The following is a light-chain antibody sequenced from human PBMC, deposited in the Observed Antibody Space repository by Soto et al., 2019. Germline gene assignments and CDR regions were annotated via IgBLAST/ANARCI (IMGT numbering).Light chain of an antibody. V-gene: IGKV3-20*01. CDR3: QQYGSSPT. CDR1: QSVSSSY. CDR2: GAS. Sequence: EIVLTQSPGTQSLSPGERATLSCRASQSVSSSYLAWYQQKPGQAPRLLIYGASSRATGIPDRFSGSGSGTDLTLTISRLEPEDFAVYYCQQYGSSPTFGGGTKVDIK. J-gene: IGKJ4*01.